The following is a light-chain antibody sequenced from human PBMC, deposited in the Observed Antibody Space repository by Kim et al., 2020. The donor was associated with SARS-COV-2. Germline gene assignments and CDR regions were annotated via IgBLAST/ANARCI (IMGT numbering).Light chain of an antibody. Sequence: QLVLTQSPSASASLGASVRLTCTLSSGHSSYAITWHQQQPEKGPRYLMKLNSDGSHSKGDGIPDRFSGSSSGADRYLTISSLQSEDEADYYCQTWGTGIYVVFGGGTQLTVL. CDR2: LNSDGSH. J-gene: IGLJ2*01. CDR1: SGHSSYA. V-gene: IGLV4-69*01. CDR3: QTWGTGIYVV.